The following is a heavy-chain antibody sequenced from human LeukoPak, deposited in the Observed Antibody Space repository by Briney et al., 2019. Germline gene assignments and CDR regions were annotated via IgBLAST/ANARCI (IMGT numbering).Heavy chain of an antibody. Sequence: ASVKVSCKASGYTFTSYDINWVRQATGQGLEWMGWMNPNSGNTGYAQKFQGRVTMTRNTSISTAYMELNNLRSEDTAVYYCAKRTGGSGTPLGYWGQGTLVTVSS. D-gene: IGHD3-10*01. V-gene: IGHV1-8*01. CDR2: MNPNSGNT. CDR3: AKRTGGSGTPLGY. CDR1: GYTFTSYD. J-gene: IGHJ4*02.